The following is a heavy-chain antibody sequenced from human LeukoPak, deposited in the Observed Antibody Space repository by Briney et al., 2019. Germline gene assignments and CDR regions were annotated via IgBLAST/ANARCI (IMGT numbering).Heavy chain of an antibody. CDR3: ASGTYYYDSSGYADY. D-gene: IGHD3-22*01. CDR2: INSDGSST. J-gene: IGHJ4*02. CDR1: GFTINTYW. V-gene: IGHV3-74*01. Sequence: PGRSLRLSCAASGFTINTYWMHWVRQAPGKGLVWVSRINSDGSSTSYADSVKGRFTISRDNAKNTLYLQMNSLRAEDTAVYNCASGTYYYDSSGYADYWGQGTLVTVSS.